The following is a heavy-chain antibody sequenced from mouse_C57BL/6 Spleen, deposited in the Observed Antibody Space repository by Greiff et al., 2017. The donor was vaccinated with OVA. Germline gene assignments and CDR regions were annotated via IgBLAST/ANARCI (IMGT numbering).Heavy chain of an antibody. J-gene: IGHJ2*01. CDR3: ARDYGNYAFDY. CDR2: INYDGSST. Sequence: EVKVVESQGGLVLPGSSMKLSCTASGFTFSDYYMAWVRQVPEKGLEWVANINYDGSSTYYLDYLKGRFIISRDKAKNILDLQTSSLKAYDTATYYCARDYGNYAFDYWGQGTTLTVSS. CDR1: GFTFSDYY. V-gene: IGHV5-16*01. D-gene: IGHD2-1*01.